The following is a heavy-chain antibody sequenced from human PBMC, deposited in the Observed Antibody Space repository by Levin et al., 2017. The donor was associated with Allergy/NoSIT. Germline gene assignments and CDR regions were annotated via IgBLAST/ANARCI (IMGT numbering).Heavy chain of an antibody. CDR2: ITGGGFNT. Sequence: GGSLRLSCDASGFSLSEYAMSWVRQAPGKGLEWVSVITGGGFNTYYGDSAMGRFTASRDNSKNTLYLELNSLRAEDTAVYYCAKKQGGTTGFSFDVWGQGTMVTVSS. CDR3: AKKQGGTTGFSFDV. V-gene: IGHV3-23*01. CDR1: GFSLSEYA. J-gene: IGHJ3*01. D-gene: IGHD1-14*01.